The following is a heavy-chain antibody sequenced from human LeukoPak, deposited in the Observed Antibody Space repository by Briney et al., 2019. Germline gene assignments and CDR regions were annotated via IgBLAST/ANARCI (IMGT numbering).Heavy chain of an antibody. V-gene: IGHV4-59*01. J-gene: IGHJ4*02. Sequence: SETLSLTCTVSGGSISSYYWSWIRQPPGKGLEWIGYIYYSGSTNYNPSLKSRVTISVDTSKNQFSLKLSSVTAADTAVYHRARDLARGGYVDYWGQGTLVTVSS. CDR2: IYYSGST. CDR1: GGSISSYY. D-gene: IGHD2-15*01. CDR3: ARDLARGGYVDY.